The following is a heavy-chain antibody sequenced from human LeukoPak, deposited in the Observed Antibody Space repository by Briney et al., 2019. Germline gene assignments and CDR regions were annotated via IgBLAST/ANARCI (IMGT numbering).Heavy chain of an antibody. CDR3: AKNPPGGYFQD. J-gene: IGHJ1*01. CDR2: IGTSDDT. Sequence: GGSLRLSCAASGFTFSSYAMNWVRQAPGKGLEWVSVIGTSDDTYYADSVKGRFTISRDNSKNTLSLQMNSLRAEDTALYYCAKNPPGGYFQDWGQGTLVTVSS. CDR1: GFTFSSYA. D-gene: IGHD2-15*01. V-gene: IGHV3-23*01.